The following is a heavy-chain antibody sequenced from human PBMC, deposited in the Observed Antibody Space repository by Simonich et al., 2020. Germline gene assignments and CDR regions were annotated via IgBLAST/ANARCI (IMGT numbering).Heavy chain of an antibody. V-gene: IGHV4-34*01. CDR2: INHSGST. D-gene: IGHD3-10*01. Sequence: QVQLQQWGAGLLKPSETLSLTCAVYGGSFSGYYWSWIRQPPGKGREWIGEINHSGSTNCNPSPKSRVTISGDTSKNQFSLKLSSVTAADTAVYYCARRRKVRGVQYYFDYWGQGTLVTVSS. CDR3: ARRRKVRGVQYYFDY. J-gene: IGHJ4*02. CDR1: GGSFSGYY.